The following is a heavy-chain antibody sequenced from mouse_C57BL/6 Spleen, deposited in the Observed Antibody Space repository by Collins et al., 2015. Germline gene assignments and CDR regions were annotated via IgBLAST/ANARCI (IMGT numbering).Heavy chain of an antibody. CDR3: AKEGEVTTFFDY. V-gene: IGHV9-3*01. CDR2: INTYSGVP. Sequence: QIQLVQSGPELKKPGETVKISCKASGYTFTTYGMSWVKQAPGKGLKWMGWINTYSGVPTYADDFKGRFAFSLETSASTAYLQINNLKNEDTATYFCAKEGEVTTFFDYWGQGTTLTVSS. J-gene: IGHJ2*01. CDR1: GYTFTTYG. D-gene: IGHD2-12*01.